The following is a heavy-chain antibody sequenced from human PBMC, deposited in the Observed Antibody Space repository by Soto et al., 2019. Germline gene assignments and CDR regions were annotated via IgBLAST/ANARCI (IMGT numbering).Heavy chain of an antibody. CDR3: AKSSRYCSGGGCFYYFDY. CDR2: IGGNGVST. D-gene: IGHD2-15*01. J-gene: IGHJ4*02. V-gene: IGHV3-23*01. CDR1: GFTFCSYA. Sequence: EVQLLESGGGLVQPGGSLRLSCAASGFTFCSYAWSWVRQAPGEGLGWGSTIGGNGVSTFYADSVKGRFTISRDVSKNTVFLQMSSLRAEDTAVYYCAKSSRYCSGGGCFYYFDYWGQGTLVTVSS.